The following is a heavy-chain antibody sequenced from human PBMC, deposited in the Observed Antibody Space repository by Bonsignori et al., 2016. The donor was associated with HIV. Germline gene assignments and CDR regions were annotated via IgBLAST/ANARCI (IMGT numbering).Heavy chain of an antibody. D-gene: IGHD6-6*01. J-gene: IGHJ6*03. CDR3: AREGSSSSGTDRGDYYYMDV. CDR1: GYTFTSYY. Sequence: ASVKVSCKASGYTFTSYYMHWVRQAPGQGLEWMGIINPSGGSTSYAQKFQGRVTMTRDTSTSTVYMELSSLRSEDTAVYYCAREGSSSSGTDRGDYYYMDVWGKGTTVTVSS. CDR2: INPSGGST. V-gene: IGHV1-46*01.